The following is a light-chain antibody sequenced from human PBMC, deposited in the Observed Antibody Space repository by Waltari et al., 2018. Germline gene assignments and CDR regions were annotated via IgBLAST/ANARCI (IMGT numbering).Light chain of an antibody. CDR2: DVN. CDR3: SSYAGDNILI. CDR1: SSDVAFYHF. Sequence: QSALTQPPSASGSPGQSVSISCTGTSSDVAFYHFVSWYKQDPGKAPKLIIYDVNKRPSGVPGRFSGSKSGNTASLIVSGLQADDEAYYYCSSYAGDNILIFGGGTKLTV. V-gene: IGLV2-8*01. J-gene: IGLJ2*01.